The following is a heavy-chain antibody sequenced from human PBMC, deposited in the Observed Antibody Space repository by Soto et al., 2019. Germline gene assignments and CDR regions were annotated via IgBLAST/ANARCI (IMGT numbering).Heavy chain of an antibody. D-gene: IGHD4-17*01. CDR2: IYYSGST. V-gene: IGHV4-39*02. CDR3: ARDNGDYVYDY. CDR1: GGSISSSSYY. Sequence: PSETLSLTCTVSGGSISSSSYYWGWIRQPPGKGLEWIGSIYYSGSTYYNPSLKSRVTISVDTSKNQFSLKLSSVTAADTAVYYCARDNGDYVYDYWGQGTLVTVSS. J-gene: IGHJ4*02.